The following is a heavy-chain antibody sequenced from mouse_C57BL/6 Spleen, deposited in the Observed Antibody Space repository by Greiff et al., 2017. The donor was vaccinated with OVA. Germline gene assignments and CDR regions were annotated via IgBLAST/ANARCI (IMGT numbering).Heavy chain of an antibody. Sequence: VQVVESGAELVRPGASVTLSCKASCYTFTDYDMQWVQQTPVHGLEWIGAIDPETGCTSYNQKFKGKAILTADKSSSTAYLELRSLTSEDSAVYYCTTGDYLYCDYWGQGTTLTVSS. CDR2: IDPETGCT. CDR1: CYTFTDYD. D-gene: IGHD2-4*01. CDR3: TTGDYLYCDY. V-gene: IGHV1-15*01. J-gene: IGHJ2*01.